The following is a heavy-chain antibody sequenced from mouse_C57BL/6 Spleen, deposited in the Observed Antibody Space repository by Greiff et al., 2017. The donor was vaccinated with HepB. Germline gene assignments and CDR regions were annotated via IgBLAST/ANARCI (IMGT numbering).Heavy chain of an antibody. V-gene: IGHV1-82*01. CDR1: GYAFSSSW. D-gene: IGHD5-1*01. J-gene: IGHJ3*01. CDR2: IYPGDGDT. CDR3: ATYAAWFAY. Sequence: QVQLQQSGPELVKPGASVKISCKASGYAFSSSWMNWVKQRPGKGLEWIGRIYPGDGDTNYNGKFKGKATLTADKSSSTAYMQLSSLTSEDSAVYFCATYAAWFAYWGQGTRVTVSA.